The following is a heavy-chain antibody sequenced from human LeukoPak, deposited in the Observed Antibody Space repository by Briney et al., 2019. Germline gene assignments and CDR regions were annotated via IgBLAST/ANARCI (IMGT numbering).Heavy chain of an antibody. J-gene: IGHJ6*03. CDR3: AWGYYYYMDV. CDR1: GFTVSSNY. Sequence: GGSLRLSCAASGFTVSSNYMSWVRQAPGKGLEWVSVIYSGGSTYYADSVKGRFTISRDNSKNSLYLQMNSLKAEDTAVYYCAWGYYYYMDVWGKGTTVTVSS. CDR2: IYSGGST. D-gene: IGHD7-27*01. V-gene: IGHV3-53*01.